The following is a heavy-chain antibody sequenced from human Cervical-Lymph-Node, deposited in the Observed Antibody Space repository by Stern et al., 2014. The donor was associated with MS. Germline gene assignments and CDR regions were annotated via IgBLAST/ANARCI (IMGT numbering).Heavy chain of an antibody. J-gene: IGHJ4*02. CDR1: GHTTTSYG. Sequence: VQLVQSGAEVKKPAASVQVSCKASGHTTTSYGISWVRQAPGQGLEWMGWISTHNGNTNYVQKRQGRVTMTTDTSTSTAYMELRSLRSDDTAVYYCATFIATAGTFNYWGQGTLVTVSS. CDR2: ISTHNGNT. D-gene: IGHD6-25*01. V-gene: IGHV1-18*01. CDR3: ATFIATAGTFNY.